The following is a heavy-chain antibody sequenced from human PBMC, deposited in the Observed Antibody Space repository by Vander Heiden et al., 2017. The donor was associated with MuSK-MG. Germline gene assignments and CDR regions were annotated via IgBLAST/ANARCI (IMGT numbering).Heavy chain of an antibody. J-gene: IGHJ3*02. Sequence: EVQLVESGGGLIQPGGSLRLSCAASGFTVSSNYMSWVRQAPVKGLEWVSVIYSGGSTYYADSVKGRFTISRDNSKNTLYLQMNSLRAEDTAVYYCARDSGSYRPGAFDIWGQGTMVTVSS. CDR3: ARDSGSYRPGAFDI. D-gene: IGHD3-16*02. CDR2: IYSGGST. CDR1: GFTVSSNY. V-gene: IGHV3-53*01.